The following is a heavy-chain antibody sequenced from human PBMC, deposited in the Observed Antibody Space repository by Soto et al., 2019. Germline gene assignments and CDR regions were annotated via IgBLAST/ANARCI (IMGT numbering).Heavy chain of an antibody. D-gene: IGHD1-26*01. CDR2: IVVMSNAA. V-gene: IGHV1-69*06. Sequence: QVVLLQSGAEVKEPGSSVRLSCQVSGSTFNNFAFSWVRQAPGQGPEWLGGIVVMSNAADYSQRFQDRVTITADTSTSTLYMELGSLTFDDTAVYDCAGAIKRWEVNYYFDYWGQGTLVTVSS. J-gene: IGHJ4*02. CDR1: GSTFNNFA. CDR3: AGAIKRWEVNYYFDY.